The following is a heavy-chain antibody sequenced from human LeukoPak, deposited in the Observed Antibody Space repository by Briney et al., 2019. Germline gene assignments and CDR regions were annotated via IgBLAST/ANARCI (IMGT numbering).Heavy chain of an antibody. J-gene: IGHJ4*02. Sequence: PSQTLSLTCTVSGGSIISGGYYGSWIRQHPGKGLEWIGYIYYRGSTYYNPSLKSRVTISVDTSKNQFSLNLTSVTAADTAVYYCARWVVPGTLDYWGQGTLVTVSS. V-gene: IGHV4-31*03. D-gene: IGHD3-10*01. CDR1: GGSIISGGYY. CDR2: IYYRGST. CDR3: ARWVVPGTLDY.